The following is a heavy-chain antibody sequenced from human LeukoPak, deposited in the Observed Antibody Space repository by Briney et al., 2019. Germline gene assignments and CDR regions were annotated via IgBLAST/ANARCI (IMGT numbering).Heavy chain of an antibody. CDR3: ARGYYDSSGYYYPLPFDY. V-gene: IGHV4-59*01. J-gene: IGHJ4*02. CDR1: GGSISSYY. Sequence: SETLSLTCTVSGGSISSYYWSWIRQPPGKGLEWIAYIYYSGSTNYNPSLKSRVTISVDTSKNQFSLKLSSVTAADTAVYYCARGYYDSSGYYYPLPFDYWGQGTLVTVSS. CDR2: IYYSGST. D-gene: IGHD3-22*01.